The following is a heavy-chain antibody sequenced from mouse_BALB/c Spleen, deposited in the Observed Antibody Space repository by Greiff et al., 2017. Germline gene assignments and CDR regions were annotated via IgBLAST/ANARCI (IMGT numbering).Heavy chain of an antibody. CDR3: NAWGLHY. CDR2: IDPENGDT. V-gene: IGHV14-4*02. D-gene: IGHD2-4*01. CDR1: GFNIKDYY. Sequence: VQLQQSGAELVRSGASVKLSCTASGFNIKDYYMHWVKQRPEQGLEWIGWIDPENGDTEYAPKFQGKATMTADTSSNTAYLQLSGLTSEDTAVYYCNAWGLHYWGQGTLVTVSA. J-gene: IGHJ3*01.